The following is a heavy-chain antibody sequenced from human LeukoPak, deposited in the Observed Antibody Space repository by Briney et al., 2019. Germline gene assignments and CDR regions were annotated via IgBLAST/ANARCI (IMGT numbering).Heavy chain of an antibody. CDR2: ISSSSSYI. J-gene: IGHJ5*02. Sequence: GGSLRLSCAASGFTFSSYSMNWVRQAPGKGLEWVSSISSSSSYIYYADSVKGRFTISRDNAKNSLYLQMNSLRAEDTAVYYCARDLVVRGRWSWFDPWGQGTLVTVSS. V-gene: IGHV3-21*01. CDR3: ARDLVVRGRWSWFDP. D-gene: IGHD3-10*01. CDR1: GFTFSSYS.